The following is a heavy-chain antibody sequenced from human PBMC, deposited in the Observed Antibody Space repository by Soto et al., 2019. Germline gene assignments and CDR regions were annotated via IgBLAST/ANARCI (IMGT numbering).Heavy chain of an antibody. Sequence: GSLRLSCSASAFTFSNYAMHWVRQAPGKGLEWVALISYDGNDKFYADSVKGRFTISRDNSQNMLYLQMNSLTTDDTAVYYCARAGSSNWNRYYYYGMDVWGQGTTVTVSS. J-gene: IGHJ6*02. CDR3: ARAGSSNWNRYYYYGMDV. V-gene: IGHV3-30-3*01. CDR2: ISYDGNDK. D-gene: IGHD1-20*01. CDR1: AFTFSNYA.